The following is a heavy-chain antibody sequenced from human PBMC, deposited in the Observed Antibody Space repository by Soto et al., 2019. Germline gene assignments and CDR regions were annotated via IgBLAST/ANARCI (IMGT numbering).Heavy chain of an antibody. CDR3: ARGRITTVVINWFDP. Sequence: VASVKVSCKTSGGTFSSYAITWVRQAPGQGLEWMGGIIPIFGTANYAQKFQGRVTITADESTSTAYMELSSLRSEDTAVYYCARGRITTVVINWFDPWGQGTLVTVSS. CDR1: GGTFSSYA. D-gene: IGHD4-17*01. J-gene: IGHJ5*02. V-gene: IGHV1-69*13. CDR2: IIPIFGTA.